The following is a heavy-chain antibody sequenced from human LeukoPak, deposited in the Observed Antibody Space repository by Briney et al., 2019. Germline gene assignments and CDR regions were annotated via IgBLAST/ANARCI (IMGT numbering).Heavy chain of an antibody. CDR1: GGTFSSYA. D-gene: IGHD2-2*01. J-gene: IGHJ4*02. CDR3: ATAAAPNFDY. V-gene: IGHV1-69*04. Sequence: ASVKVSCKASGGTFSSYAISWVRQAPGQGLEWMGRIIPILGIANYAQKFQGRVTMTEDTSTDTAYMELSSLRSEDTAVYYCATAAAPNFDYWGQGTLVAVSS. CDR2: IIPILGIA.